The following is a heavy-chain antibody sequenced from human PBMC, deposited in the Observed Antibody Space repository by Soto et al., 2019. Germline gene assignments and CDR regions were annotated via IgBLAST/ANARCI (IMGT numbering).Heavy chain of an antibody. CDR3: AKTTLAAAAYYGYYYYYGMDV. CDR1: GFTFSSYG. V-gene: IGHV3-30*18. Sequence: GGSLRLSCAASGFTFSSYGMHWVRQAPGKGLEWVAVISYDGSNKYYADSVKGRFTISRDNSKNTLYLQMNSLRAEDTAVYYCAKTTLAAAAYYGYYYYYGMDVWGQGTTVTVSS. CDR2: ISYDGSNK. D-gene: IGHD6-13*01. J-gene: IGHJ6*02.